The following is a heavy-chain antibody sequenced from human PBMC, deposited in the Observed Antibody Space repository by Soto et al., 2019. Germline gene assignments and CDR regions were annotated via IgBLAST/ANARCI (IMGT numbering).Heavy chain of an antibody. V-gene: IGHV1-45*02. CDR2: ITPFSGDV. Sequence: QMQLVQSGAEVKKTGSSVTVSCKALGNTFTYGYLHWVQPPPGQALEWMGWITPFSGDVHYAQKFQARVTITRDRSINTAYMQMSSLRSEDTAMYFCAGGGAGSGPFTWELPDHWGQGTLVTVSS. J-gene: IGHJ4*02. CDR3: AGGGAGSGPFTWELPDH. D-gene: IGHD1-26*01. CDR1: GNTFTYGY.